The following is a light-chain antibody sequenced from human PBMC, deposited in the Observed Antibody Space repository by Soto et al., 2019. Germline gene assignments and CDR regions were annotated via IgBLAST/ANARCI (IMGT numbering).Light chain of an antibody. CDR1: SSDVGSYNL. Sequence: QSALTQPASVSGSPGQSITISCTGTSSDVGSYNLVSWYQQHPGKAPKLMIYEVSKRPSGVSNRFSGSKSGNTASLTISGLQAEDEADYCCCSYAGSSPLVFGGGTKLTVL. J-gene: IGLJ2*01. CDR2: EVS. V-gene: IGLV2-23*02. CDR3: CSYAGSSPLV.